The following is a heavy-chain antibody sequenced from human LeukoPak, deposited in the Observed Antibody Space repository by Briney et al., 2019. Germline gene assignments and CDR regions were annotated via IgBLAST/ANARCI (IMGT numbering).Heavy chain of an antibody. Sequence: ASVKVSCKASGGTFSSYAISWVRQAPGQGLEWMGGIIPIFGTANYAQKFQGRVTITADESTSTAYMELRSLRSDDTAVYYCARDYGGIDYYYGMDVWGQGTTVTVSS. J-gene: IGHJ6*02. CDR1: GGTFSSYA. CDR2: IIPIFGTA. CDR3: ARDYGGIDYYYGMDV. V-gene: IGHV1-69*13. D-gene: IGHD4-17*01.